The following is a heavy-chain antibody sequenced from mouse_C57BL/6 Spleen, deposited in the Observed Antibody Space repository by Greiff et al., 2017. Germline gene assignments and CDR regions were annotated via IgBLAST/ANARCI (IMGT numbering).Heavy chain of an antibody. V-gene: IGHV5-9*01. CDR2: ISGGGGNT. Sequence: EVQLVESGGGLVKPGASLKLSCAASGFTFISYTMSWVRQTPGKRLEWVAIISGGGGNTYYPDSVKGRYTISRDNAKNTLYLQMSSLRSEDTALYYCARPTTWDYYFGYRGQGTTLTAAS. J-gene: IGHJ2*01. D-gene: IGHD1-1*01. CDR3: ARPTTWDYYFGY. CDR1: GFTFISYT.